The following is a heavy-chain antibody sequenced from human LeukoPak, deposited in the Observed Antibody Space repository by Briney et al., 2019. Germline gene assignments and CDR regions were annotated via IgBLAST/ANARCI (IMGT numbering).Heavy chain of an antibody. CDR3: VRDQDEDRGSTTFDR. D-gene: IGHD1-26*01. CDR2: IASDGSST. CDR1: GFTFSSYW. J-gene: IGHJ4*02. Sequence: GGSLRLSCAASGFTFSSYWMNWVRQAPGKGLVWVSRIASDGSSTTYANSVKGRFSISRDNAKNLLYLQMNSLRAGDTAIYYCVRDQDEDRGSTTFDRWGQGTLVTVSS. V-gene: IGHV3-74*01.